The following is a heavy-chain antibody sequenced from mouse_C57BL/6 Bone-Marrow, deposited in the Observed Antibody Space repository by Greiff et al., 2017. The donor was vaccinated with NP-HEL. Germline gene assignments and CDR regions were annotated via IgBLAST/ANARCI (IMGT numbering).Heavy chain of an antibody. Sequence: VQLQHPGAELVKPGASVKLSCKASGYTFTSYWMHWVKQRPGQGLVWIGMIHPNSGSTNYNEKFKSKATLTVDKSSSTAYMQLSSLTSEDSAVYYCARSGYGYEYWGQGTTLTVSS. CDR2: IHPNSGST. J-gene: IGHJ2*01. CDR3: ARSGYGYEY. V-gene: IGHV1-64*01. CDR1: GYTFTSYW. D-gene: IGHD2-2*01.